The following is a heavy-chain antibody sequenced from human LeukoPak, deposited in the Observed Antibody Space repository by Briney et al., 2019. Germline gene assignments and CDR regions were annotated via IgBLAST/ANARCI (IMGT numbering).Heavy chain of an antibody. V-gene: IGHV3-48*01. J-gene: IGHJ4*02. Sequence: GGSLRLSCAASGFTFSSYSMNWVRQAPGKGLEWVSYISGTGSTIYYADSVKGRFTISRDSAKNSLYLQMNSLRAEDTAVYYCAKDGGLWVSAHWGDSWGRGTLVTVSS. D-gene: IGHD7-27*01. CDR1: GFTFSSYS. CDR2: ISGTGSTI. CDR3: AKDGGLWVSAHWGDS.